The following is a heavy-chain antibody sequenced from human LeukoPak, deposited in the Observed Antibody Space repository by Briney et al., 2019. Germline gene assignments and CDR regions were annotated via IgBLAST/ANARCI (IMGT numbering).Heavy chain of an antibody. D-gene: IGHD2-21*02. CDR3: ASSVVTPNNWFDP. V-gene: IGHV1-2*02. CDR2: INSNSGGT. Sequence: HXXXQAPGQGLXXMGWINSNSGGTNYAQKFQGRVTMTRDTSISTAYMELSRLRSDDTAVYYCASSVVTPNNWFDPWGQGTLVTVSS. J-gene: IGHJ5*02.